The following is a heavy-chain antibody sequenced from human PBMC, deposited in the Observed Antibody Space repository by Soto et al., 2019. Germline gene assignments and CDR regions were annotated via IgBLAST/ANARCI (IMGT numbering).Heavy chain of an antibody. J-gene: IGHJ4*02. V-gene: IGHV1-46*01. D-gene: IGHD3-3*01. CDR3: ARDGDFWGWEY. Sequence: QVQMVQSGAEVKKPGASVQVSCKASGYTFTSYYMHWVRQAPGQGLEWMGIINPTGGSTTYAQKFQGRVTLTRDTPTSTVYMELSSLRFGDPAVYYWARDGDFWGWEYWGQGTQVTVSS. CDR1: GYTFTSYY. CDR2: INPTGGST.